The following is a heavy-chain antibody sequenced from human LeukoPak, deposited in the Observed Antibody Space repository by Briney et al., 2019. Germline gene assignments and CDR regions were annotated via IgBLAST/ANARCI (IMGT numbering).Heavy chain of an antibody. J-gene: IGHJ4*02. V-gene: IGHV3-7*03. CDR2: IKQDGSEK. D-gene: IGHD7-27*01. CDR3: ARVSRWGLNHNPHF. Sequence: GGSLRLSCAASGFTFSNFWMSWVRQAPGKGLEWVANIKQDGSEKYYVDSVKGRFTISRDNAKNSLYLQMNSLRANDTAVYYCARVSRWGLNHNPHFWGQGTLVTVSS. CDR1: GFTFSNFW.